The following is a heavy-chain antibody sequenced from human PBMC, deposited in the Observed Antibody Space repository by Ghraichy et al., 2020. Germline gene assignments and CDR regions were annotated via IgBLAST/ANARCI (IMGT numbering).Heavy chain of an antibody. CDR3: ARPSPYGTTWHGGIDY. CDR1: GFSFSSYA. J-gene: IGHJ4*02. D-gene: IGHD3-10*01. V-gene: IGHV3-23*01. Sequence: LSLTCAASGFSFSSYAMSWVRQAPGKGLEWVSAIYDSGTAAFYADSVKGRFTISRDNSQETLYLQMNGLRVDDTAIYYCARPSPYGTTWHGGIDYWGQGTLVTVSS. CDR2: IYDSGTAA.